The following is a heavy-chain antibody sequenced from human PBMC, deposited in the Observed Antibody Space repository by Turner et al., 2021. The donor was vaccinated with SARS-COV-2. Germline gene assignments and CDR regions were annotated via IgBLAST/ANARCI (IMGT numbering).Heavy chain of an antibody. CDR1: GGPISSSSYC. J-gene: IGHJ4*02. Sequence: QLQLQESGPGLVKPAETLSLTCTVPGGPISSSSYCWGWIRQPPGKGLEWIGSMYDRGSTYYNPSLKSRVTISVDTSKNQYSLKLSSVTAADTAVYYCARSRLSGVDDYWGQGTLVTVSS. CDR3: ARSRLSGVDDY. CDR2: MYDRGST. V-gene: IGHV4-39*01. D-gene: IGHD3-3*01.